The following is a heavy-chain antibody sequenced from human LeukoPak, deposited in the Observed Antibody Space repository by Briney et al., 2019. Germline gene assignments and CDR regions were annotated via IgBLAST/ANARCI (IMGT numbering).Heavy chain of an antibody. V-gene: IGHV4-4*07. Sequence: SETLSLTCTISGGSISSYYWSWIRQPAGKGLEWIGRIYTSGSTNYNPSLKSRVTVSVDTSKNQFSLKLSSVTAADTAVYYCARVRRQTYYFDYWGQGTLVTVSS. CDR1: GGSISSYY. J-gene: IGHJ4*02. CDR3: ARVRRQTYYFDY. CDR2: IYTSGST.